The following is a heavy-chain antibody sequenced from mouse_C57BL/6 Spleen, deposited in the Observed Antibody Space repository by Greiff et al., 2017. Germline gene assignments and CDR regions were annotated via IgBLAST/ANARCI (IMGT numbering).Heavy chain of an antibody. CDR2: IHPNSGST. J-gene: IGHJ2*01. Sequence: QVQLQQPGAELVKPGASVKLSCKASGYTFTSYWMHWVKQRPGQGLEWIGMIHPNSGSTNYNEKFKSKATLTVDQSSSPAYMQLSSLTSEDSAVYDCARDLGSYFDYFDYWGQGTTLTVSS. V-gene: IGHV1-64*01. CDR3: ARDLGSYFDYFDY. CDR1: GYTFTSYW. D-gene: IGHD1-1*02.